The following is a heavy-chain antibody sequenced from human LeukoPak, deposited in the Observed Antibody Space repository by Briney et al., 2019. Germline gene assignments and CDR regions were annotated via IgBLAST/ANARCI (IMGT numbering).Heavy chain of an antibody. Sequence: SETLSLTCSVSGGSITGYHWSWIWQPPGKGLEWIGYIYYSGTTNYNPSLKSRVIISVDTSKNQFALRLSSVTAADTAVYYCARLKAVTGSCDYFDYWGQGTLVSVSS. V-gene: IGHV4-59*08. D-gene: IGHD6-19*01. CDR3: ARLKAVTGSCDYFDY. J-gene: IGHJ4*02. CDR1: GGSITGYH. CDR2: IYYSGTT.